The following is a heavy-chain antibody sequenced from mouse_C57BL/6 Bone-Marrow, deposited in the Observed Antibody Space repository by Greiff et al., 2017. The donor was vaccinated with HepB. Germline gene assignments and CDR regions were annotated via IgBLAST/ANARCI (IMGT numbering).Heavy chain of an antibody. D-gene: IGHD1-1*01. Sequence: QVQLQQSGAELVRPGASVKLSCKASGYTFTSYGISWVKQRTGQGLEWIGEIYPRSGNTYYNEKFKGKATLTADKSSSTAYMELRSLTSEDSAVYCCAGVWGLRCYFDYWGQGTTLTVSS. CDR1: GYTFTSYG. CDR3: AGVWGLRCYFDY. CDR2: IYPRSGNT. J-gene: IGHJ2*01. V-gene: IGHV1-81*01.